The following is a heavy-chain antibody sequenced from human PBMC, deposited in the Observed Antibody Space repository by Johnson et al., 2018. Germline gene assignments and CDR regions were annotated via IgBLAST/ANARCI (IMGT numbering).Heavy chain of an antibody. V-gene: IGHV3-30*18. D-gene: IGHD1-26*01. J-gene: IGHJ1*01. CDR3: AKEGVMEWEYYGPFQY. Sequence: QVQLVESGGGVVQPGRSLRLSCAASGFTFSSYGMHWVRQAPGKGLEWVAVISYDGSNKYYADSVKGRFTISRDNSKNTLYLQMNSLRAEETAVYYWAKEGVMEWEYYGPFQYGGPGTLVTVSS. CDR2: ISYDGSNK. CDR1: GFTFSSYG.